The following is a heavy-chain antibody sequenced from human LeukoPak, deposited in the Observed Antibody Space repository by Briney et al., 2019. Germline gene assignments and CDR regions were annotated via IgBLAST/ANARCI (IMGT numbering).Heavy chain of an antibody. Sequence: SLRLSCAASGFTFSSYWMRCVRQVPGKGLVWVSGINSDGSSTNYADSVKGRFTISRDNAKNTVYLQMNSLRAEETGVYYCANLERDYWGQGTLVTVSS. D-gene: IGHD5-24*01. CDR1: GFTFSSYW. CDR2: INSDGSST. CDR3: ANLERDY. V-gene: IGHV3-74*01. J-gene: IGHJ4*02.